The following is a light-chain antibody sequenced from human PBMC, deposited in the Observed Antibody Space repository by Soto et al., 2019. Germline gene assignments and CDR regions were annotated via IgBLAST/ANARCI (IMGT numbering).Light chain of an antibody. V-gene: IGLV2-14*01. Sequence: QSALTQPASVSGSPGQSITISCTGTSSDVGGYNYVSWYQQHPGKAPKLMIYEVGNRPSGVSNRFSGSKSGNTASLTISGLQAEDEADYYCSSYTSSSTLVLFGTGTKLTVL. CDR3: SSYTSSSTLVL. J-gene: IGLJ1*01. CDR2: EVG. CDR1: SSDVGGYNY.